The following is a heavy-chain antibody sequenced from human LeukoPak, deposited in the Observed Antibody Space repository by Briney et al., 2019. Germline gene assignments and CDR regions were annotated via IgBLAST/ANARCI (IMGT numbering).Heavy chain of an antibody. CDR3: ARGSVYYDSSGYYEGYGMDV. CDR1: GGSISSYY. Sequence: SETLSLTCTVSGGSISSYYWSWIRQPAGKGLEWIGRIYTSGSTNYNPSLKSRVTMLVDTSKNQFSLKLSSVTAADTAVYYCARGSVYYDSSGYYEGYGMDVWGQGTTVTVSS. D-gene: IGHD3-22*01. V-gene: IGHV4-4*07. J-gene: IGHJ6*02. CDR2: IYTSGST.